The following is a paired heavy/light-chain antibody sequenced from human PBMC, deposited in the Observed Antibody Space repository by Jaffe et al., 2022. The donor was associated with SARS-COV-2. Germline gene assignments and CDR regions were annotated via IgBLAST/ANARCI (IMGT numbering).Light chain of an antibody. CDR1: QSVGSS. CDR2: DAS. Sequence: EVVMTQSPATLSVSPGERATLSCRASQSVGSSLAWYQEKPGQAPRLLVYDASSRATGVPVRFSGSGSGTEFTLTISSLQSEDVAVYYCQQYNKWPPYTFGQGTKVEIK. CDR3: QQYNKWPPYT. V-gene: IGKV3-15*01. J-gene: IGKJ2*01.
Heavy chain of an antibody. J-gene: IGHJ6*03. D-gene: IGHD5-18*01. V-gene: IGHV7-4-1*02. Sequence: QVHLVQSGSELKKPGASVKVSCKATGYTLVPYAMSWVRQAPGQGLEWMGWINTDTGNPMYVQGFTGRFVFSWDTSVKTTYLQINSLEAEDTAVYFCASFGPEQLQRRAGDGSIGYYYMDVWGKGTMVTVSS. CDR3: ASFGPEQLQRRAGDGSIGYYYMDV. CDR1: GYTLVPYA. CDR2: INTDTGNP.